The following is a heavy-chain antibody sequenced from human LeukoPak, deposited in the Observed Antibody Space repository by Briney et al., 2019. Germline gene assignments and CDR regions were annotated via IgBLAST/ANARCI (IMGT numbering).Heavy chain of an antibody. CDR3: AKGYCSGGSCYSAFDI. CDR1: GGSISTYY. D-gene: IGHD2-15*01. CDR2: ISYSGNT. J-gene: IGHJ3*02. Sequence: SETLSLTCTVSGGSISTYYWSWIRQPPGAGLEWIGYISYSGNTNYNPSLKSRVTISVHTSKNQFSLNVSSVTAADTAVYYCAKGYCSGGSCYSAFDIWGQGTMVTVSS. V-gene: IGHV4-59*12.